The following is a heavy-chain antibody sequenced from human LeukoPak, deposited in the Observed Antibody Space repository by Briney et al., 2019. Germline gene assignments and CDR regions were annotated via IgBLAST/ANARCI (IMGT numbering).Heavy chain of an antibody. CDR1: GYTFTSYG. D-gene: IGHD1-1*01. CDR2: ISAYNGNT. Sequence: ASVKVSCKASGYTFTSYGISWVRQAPGQGLEWMGWISAYNGNTNYAQKLQGRVTMTTDTSTSTAYMELRSLRSDDTAVYYCARVAAKPRGTSDDAFDIWGQGTMVTVSS. V-gene: IGHV1-18*01. CDR3: ARVAAKPRGTSDDAFDI. J-gene: IGHJ3*02.